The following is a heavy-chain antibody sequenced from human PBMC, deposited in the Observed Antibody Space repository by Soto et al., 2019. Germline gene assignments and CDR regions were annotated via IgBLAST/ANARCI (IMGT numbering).Heavy chain of an antibody. CDR2: IYYSGST. J-gene: IGHJ5*02. V-gene: IGHV4-39*01. CDR1: GGSISSSSYY. CDR3: ARNSRNYLSFNWFAP. D-gene: IGHD4-4*01. Sequence: SETLSLTCTVSGGSISSSSYYWGWIRQPPGKGLEWIGSIYYSGSTYYSPSLKSRVTISVDASKNQFSLKLSSVTAADTAVYYCARNSRNYLSFNWFAPGGQGTLVTVSS.